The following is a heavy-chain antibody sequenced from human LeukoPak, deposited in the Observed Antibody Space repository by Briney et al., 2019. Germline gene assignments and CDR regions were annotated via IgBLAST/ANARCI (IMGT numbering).Heavy chain of an antibody. J-gene: IGHJ4*02. CDR3: ARGTWETAARPYSFDT. Sequence: ASVKVSCKAFGFSFISFGFNWVGQASGQGLKGMGWTSGYNGDTKYAQKFQGRVTMTTDKSTSTAYMELRSLRSDDTAVYYCARGTWETAARPYSFDTWGQGTLVTVTS. CDR1: GFSFISFG. D-gene: IGHD1-26*01. V-gene: IGHV1-18*01. CDR2: TSGYNGDT.